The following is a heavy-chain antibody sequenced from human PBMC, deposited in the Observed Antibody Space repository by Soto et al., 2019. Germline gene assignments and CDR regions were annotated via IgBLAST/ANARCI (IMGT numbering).Heavy chain of an antibody. Sequence: SETLSLTCAVYGGSFSGYYWSWIRQPPGKGLEWIGEINHSGSTNYNPSLKSRVTISVDTSKNQFSLKLSSVTAADTAVYYCARASIRGYSSSWYWFDPWGQGTLVT. CDR1: GGSFSGYY. J-gene: IGHJ5*02. CDR2: INHSGST. CDR3: ARASIRGYSSSWYWFDP. V-gene: IGHV4-34*01. D-gene: IGHD6-13*01.